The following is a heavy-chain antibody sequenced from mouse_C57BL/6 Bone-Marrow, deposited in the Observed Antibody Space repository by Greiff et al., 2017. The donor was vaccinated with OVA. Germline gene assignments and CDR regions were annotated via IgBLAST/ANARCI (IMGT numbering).Heavy chain of an antibody. D-gene: IGHD2-1*01. V-gene: IGHV1-76*01. CDR3: AREGGYGNYEGY. CDR1: GYTFTDYY. Sequence: QVQLQQSGAELVRPGASVKLSCTASGYTFTDYYINWVRQRPGQGLEWIARIYPGSGTNYYNEQFKGKATLTAEKSSSTDYMQLSSLTSEDSAVYFCAREGGYGNYEGYWGQGTTLTVSS. CDR2: IYPGSGTN. J-gene: IGHJ2*01.